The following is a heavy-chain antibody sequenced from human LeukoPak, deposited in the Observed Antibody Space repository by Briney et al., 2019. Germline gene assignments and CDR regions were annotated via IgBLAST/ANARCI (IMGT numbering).Heavy chain of an antibody. J-gene: IGHJ5*02. CDR3: ARLGYSSGP. V-gene: IGHV4-39*01. CDR1: GGSISSSSYY. CDR2: IYYSGST. Sequence: PSETLSLTCTVPGGSISSSSYYWGWIRQPPGKGLEWIGSIYYSGSTYYNPSLKSRVTISVDTSKNQFSLKLSSVTAADTAVYYCARLGYSSGPWGQGTLVTVSS. D-gene: IGHD6-19*01.